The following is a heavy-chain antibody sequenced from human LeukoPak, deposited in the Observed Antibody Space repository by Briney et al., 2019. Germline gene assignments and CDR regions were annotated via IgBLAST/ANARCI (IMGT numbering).Heavy chain of an antibody. CDR3: ARASASYFGLDV. J-gene: IGHJ6*04. V-gene: IGHV4-4*07. CDR1: GGSISSYY. Sequence: PETLSLTCTVSGGSISSYYWNWIRQSPEKGLEWIGRAHTSRHINCSPFIKGRVTMSLDTSTIQASLRLSSVTAAYTVIEYSARASASYFGLDVWGERTTVTVSS. CDR2: AHTSRHI.